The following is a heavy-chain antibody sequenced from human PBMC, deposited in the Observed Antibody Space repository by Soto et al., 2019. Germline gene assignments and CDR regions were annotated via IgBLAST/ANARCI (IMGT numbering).Heavy chain of an antibody. CDR2: ISYDGSNK. D-gene: IGHD6-13*01. V-gene: IGHV3-30*18. CDR3: AKSSQLASNYYYYGMDV. Sequence: WGSLRLSCAASGFTFSSYGMHWVRQAPGKGLEWVAVISYDGSNKYYADSVKGRFTISRDNSKNTLYLQMNSLRAEDTAVYYCAKSSQLASNYYYYGMDVWGQGTPVTVSS. CDR1: GFTFSSYG. J-gene: IGHJ6*02.